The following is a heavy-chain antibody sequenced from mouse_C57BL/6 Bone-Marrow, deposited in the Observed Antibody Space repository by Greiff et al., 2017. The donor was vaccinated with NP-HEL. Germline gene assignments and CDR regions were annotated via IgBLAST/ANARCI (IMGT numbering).Heavy chain of an antibody. J-gene: IGHJ3*01. Sequence: VKLQESGPGLMQPSQSLSITCTVSGFSLTSYGVHWVRQSPGKGLEWLGVIWRGGSTDYNAAFMSRLSITKDNSKSQVFFKMNSLQADDTAIYYCAKDDDGYYGFAYWGQGTLVTVSA. CDR3: AKDDDGYYGFAY. V-gene: IGHV2-5*01. CDR2: IWRGGST. D-gene: IGHD2-3*01. CDR1: GFSLTSYG.